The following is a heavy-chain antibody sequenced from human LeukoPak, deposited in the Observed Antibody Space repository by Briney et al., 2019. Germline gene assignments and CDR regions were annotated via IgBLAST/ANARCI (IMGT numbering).Heavy chain of an antibody. J-gene: IGHJ3*02. CDR3: ARHGRFYDAFDI. D-gene: IGHD3-3*01. CDR2: ISAYNGNT. V-gene: IGHV1-18*01. Sequence: ASVKVSCKASGYTFTSYDINWVRQAPGQGLEWMGWISAYNGNTNYAQKFQGRVTMTRDTSISTACMDLSRLRSDDTAVYYCARHGRFYDAFDIWGQGTMVTVSS. CDR1: GYTFTSYD.